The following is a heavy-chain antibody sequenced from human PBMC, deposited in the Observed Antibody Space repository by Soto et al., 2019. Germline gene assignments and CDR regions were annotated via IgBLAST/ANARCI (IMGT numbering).Heavy chain of an antibody. V-gene: IGHV4-59*08. CDR3: AGMGGYDDAFDI. CDR2: IYYSGST. J-gene: IGHJ3*02. Sequence: SETLSLTCTVSGGSISSYYWSWIRQPPGKGLEWIGYIYYSGSTNYNPSLKSRVTISVDTSKNQFSLKLSSVTAADTAVYYCAGMGGYDDAFDIWGQGTMVTVSS. D-gene: IGHD5-12*01. CDR1: GGSISSYY.